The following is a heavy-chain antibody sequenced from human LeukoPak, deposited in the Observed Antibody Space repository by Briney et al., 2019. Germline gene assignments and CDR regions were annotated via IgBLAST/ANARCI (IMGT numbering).Heavy chain of an antibody. V-gene: IGHV5-51*01. J-gene: IGHJ6*02. D-gene: IGHD6-13*01. Sequence: GESLKISCKGSGCSFTSYWIGWVRQMPGKGLEWMGVIYPGDSDTRYSPSFQGQVTISADKSISTAYLQWSSLKASDTAMYYCARHSAYSSSWYYYYGMDVWGQGTTVTVSS. CDR3: ARHSAYSSSWYYYYGMDV. CDR1: GCSFTSYW. CDR2: IYPGDSDT.